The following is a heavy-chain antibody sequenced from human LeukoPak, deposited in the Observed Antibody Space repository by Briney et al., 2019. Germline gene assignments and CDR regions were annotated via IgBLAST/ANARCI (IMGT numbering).Heavy chain of an antibody. CDR1: GFTFSSYS. CDR3: ARDRDGYNFDY. V-gene: IGHV3-21*01. D-gene: IGHD5-24*01. J-gene: IGHJ4*02. CDR2: ITSSRRYI. Sequence: AGSLRLSCAASGFTFSSYSINWVRQATGERLEWVSSITSSRRYIYYADSVKCRFTISRDNAKNSLYLQMNSLRAEDTAVYYCARDRDGYNFDYWGQGTLVTVSS.